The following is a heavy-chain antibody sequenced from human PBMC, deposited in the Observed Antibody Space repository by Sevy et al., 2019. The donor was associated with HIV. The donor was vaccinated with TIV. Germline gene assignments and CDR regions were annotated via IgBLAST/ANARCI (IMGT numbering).Heavy chain of an antibody. CDR3: AAATYDVWGGYSQSLDY. J-gene: IGHJ4*02. Sequence: ASVKVSCKVSGYTLTELSMHWVRQAPGKGLEWMGGIDPEDGETIYAQKFQGRVTMTEDTSTDTAYMELSSLRSEDTAVYYCAAATYDVWGGYSQSLDYWGQGTLVTVSS. CDR2: IDPEDGET. V-gene: IGHV1-24*01. D-gene: IGHD3-3*01. CDR1: GYTLTELS.